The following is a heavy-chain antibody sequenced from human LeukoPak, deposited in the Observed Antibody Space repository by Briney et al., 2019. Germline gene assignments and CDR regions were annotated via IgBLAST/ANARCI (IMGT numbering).Heavy chain of an antibody. D-gene: IGHD2-21*02. CDR2: INPNSGGT. J-gene: IGHJ4*02. CDR3: ARDEADLAYCGGDCYSLYFDY. Sequence: ASVKVSCKASGYTFTGYYMHWVRQAPGQGLEWMGWINPNSGGTNYAQKFQGRVTMTRDTSISTAYMELSRLRSDDTAVYYCARDEADLAYCGGDCYSLYFDYWGQGTLVTVSS. V-gene: IGHV1-2*02. CDR1: GYTFTGYY.